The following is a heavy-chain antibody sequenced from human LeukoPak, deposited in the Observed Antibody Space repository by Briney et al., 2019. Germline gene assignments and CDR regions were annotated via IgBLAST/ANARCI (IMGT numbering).Heavy chain of an antibody. J-gene: IGHJ5*02. CDR2: IYYSGST. Sequence: SETLSLTCTVSGGSISSYYWSWIRQPPGKGLEWIGYIYYSGSTNYNPSLKSRVTISVDTSKNQFSLKLSSVTAADTAVYYCARHHNWNYVIGWFDPWGQGTLVTVSS. CDR1: GGSISSYY. D-gene: IGHD1-7*01. CDR3: ARHHNWNYVIGWFDP. V-gene: IGHV4-59*08.